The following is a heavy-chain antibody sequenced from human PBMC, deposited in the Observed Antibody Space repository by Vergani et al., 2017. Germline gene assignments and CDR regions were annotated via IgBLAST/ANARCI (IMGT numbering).Heavy chain of an antibody. J-gene: IGHJ6*03. CDR2: TDHTGRP. CDR1: GGSFTSYH. V-gene: IGHV4-34*01. Sequence: QVQLQQWGGGLLKPSETLSLTCVVHGGSFTSYHWTWIRQSPGEGLEWVGDTDHTGRPDYNPSLKSRLTISIDKSRNQFSLTLNSVTATDTAIYFCARVNTETNGHLFYYYYMDVWGQGTAVTVS. CDR3: ARVNTETNGHLFYYYYMDV. D-gene: IGHD4-11*01.